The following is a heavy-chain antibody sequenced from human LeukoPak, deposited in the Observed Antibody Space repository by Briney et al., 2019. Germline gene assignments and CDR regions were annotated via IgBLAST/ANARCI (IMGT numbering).Heavy chain of an antibody. D-gene: IGHD3-10*01. CDR1: GDTFSSYA. J-gene: IGHJ4*02. Sequence: ASVKISCKPSGDTFSSYAISRVRQAPGQGPEWMGGIIPIFGTANYAQKFQGRVTITTDESTSTAYMELSSLRSEDTAVYYCARVGLASGGYFDYWGEGTLVIVSS. CDR2: IIPIFGTA. CDR3: ARVGLASGGYFDY. V-gene: IGHV1-69*05.